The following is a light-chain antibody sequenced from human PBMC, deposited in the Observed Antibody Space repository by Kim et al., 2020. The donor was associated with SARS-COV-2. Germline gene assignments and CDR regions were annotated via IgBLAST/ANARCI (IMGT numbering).Light chain of an antibody. Sequence: GQSITISCPGTSSDIGSYDYVSWYQQYPGKVPKLMIYDVTNRPSGVSNRFSGSKSANTASLTISGLQTEDEADYYCCSYTTSSIWVFGGGTQLTVL. J-gene: IGLJ3*02. V-gene: IGLV2-14*04. CDR1: SSDIGSYDY. CDR2: DVT. CDR3: CSYTTSSIWV.